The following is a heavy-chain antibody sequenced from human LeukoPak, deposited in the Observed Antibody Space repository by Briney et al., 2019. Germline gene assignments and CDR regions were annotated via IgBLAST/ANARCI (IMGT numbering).Heavy chain of an antibody. Sequence: SVKVSCKASGGTFSSYAISRVRQAPGQGLEWMGGIIPIFGTANYAQKFQGRVTITADKSTSTAYMELSSLRSEDTAVYYCARDYYYDSSGLGFVVWGQGTLVTVSS. J-gene: IGHJ4*02. D-gene: IGHD3-22*01. CDR2: IIPIFGTA. CDR3: ARDYYYDSSGLGFVV. CDR1: GGTFSSYA. V-gene: IGHV1-69*06.